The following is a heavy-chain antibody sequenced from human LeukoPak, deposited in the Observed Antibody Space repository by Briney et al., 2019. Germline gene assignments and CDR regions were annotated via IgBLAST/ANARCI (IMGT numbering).Heavy chain of an antibody. CDR3: ARDREDFKNIVVVPAAIAYYYYYGMDV. V-gene: IGHV3-48*01. CDR2: INHNGEMI. D-gene: IGHD2-2*01. Sequence: GGSLRLSCAASGFTFSNYVMSWVRQAPGKGLEWVSYINHNGEMIFYPDFVKGRFTISRDNAKNSLYLQMNSLRAEDTAVYYCARDREDFKNIVVVPAAIAYYYYYGMDVWGQGTTVTVSS. J-gene: IGHJ6*02. CDR1: GFTFSNYV.